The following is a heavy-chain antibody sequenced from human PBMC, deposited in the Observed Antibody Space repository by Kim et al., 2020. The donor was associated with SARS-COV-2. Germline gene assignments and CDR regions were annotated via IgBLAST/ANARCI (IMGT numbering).Heavy chain of an antibody. J-gene: IGHJ3*02. D-gene: IGHD3-16*02. V-gene: IGHV1-8*01. CDR2: MNPNSGNT. CDR3: ARVPGYDYVWGSYRSDDAFDI. Sequence: ASVKVSCKASGYTFTSYDINWVRQATGQGLEWMGWMNPNSGNTGYAQKFQGRVTMTRNTSISTAYMELSSLRSEDTAVYYCARVPGYDYVWGSYRSDDAFDIWGQGTMVTVSS. CDR1: GYTFTSYD.